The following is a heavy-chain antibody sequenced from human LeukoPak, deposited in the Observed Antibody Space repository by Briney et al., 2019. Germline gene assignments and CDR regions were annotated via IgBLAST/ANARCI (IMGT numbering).Heavy chain of an antibody. V-gene: IGHV3-30-3*01. CDR1: GFSFSSYA. D-gene: IGHD1-26*01. Sequence: GGSLRLSCAASGFSFSSYAMTWVRQAPGKGLGWVAVISYDGSNKYYADSVKGRFTISRDNSKNTLYLQMNSLRAEDTAVYYCAAQWELTTFDYWGQGTLVTVSS. J-gene: IGHJ4*02. CDR3: AAQWELTTFDY. CDR2: ISYDGSNK.